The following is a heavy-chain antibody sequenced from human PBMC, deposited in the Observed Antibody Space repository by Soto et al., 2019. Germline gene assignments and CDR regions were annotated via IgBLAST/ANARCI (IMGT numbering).Heavy chain of an antibody. CDR3: TSSSSGYRRIDY. CDR2: IKSKTDGGTT. CDR1: GLTFSNAW. D-gene: IGHD3-22*01. V-gene: IGHV3-15*07. Sequence: PGASLRLSFVASGLTFSNAWMHWVRQAPGPGLQWVGRIKSKTDGGTTDYAASVKVRFTISIDDSKNTVYLQMNSLKTEDTAVYYCTSSSSGYRRIDYWGQGP. J-gene: IGHJ4*02.